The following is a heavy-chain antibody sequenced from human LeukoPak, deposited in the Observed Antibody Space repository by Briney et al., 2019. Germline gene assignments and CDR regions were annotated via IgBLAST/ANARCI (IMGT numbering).Heavy chain of an antibody. Sequence: PGGSLRLSCAASGFTFSSYWMSWVRQAPGKGLEWVANIKQDGSEKYYVDSVKGRFTISRDNAKNSLYLQMNSLRAEDTAVYYCGRDFGYDSFDIWGQGTMVTVSS. J-gene: IGHJ3*02. CDR2: IKQDGSEK. CDR3: GRDFGYDSFDI. V-gene: IGHV3-7*03. CDR1: GFTFSSYW. D-gene: IGHD3-3*01.